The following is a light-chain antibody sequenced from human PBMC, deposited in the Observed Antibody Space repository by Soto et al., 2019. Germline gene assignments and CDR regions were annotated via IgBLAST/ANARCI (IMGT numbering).Light chain of an antibody. J-gene: IGKJ1*01. CDR3: QQLNSYPWT. CDR2: AAS. V-gene: IGKV1-9*01. CDR1: QGIRSY. Sequence: DIQLTQSPSFLSASVGDRVTITCRASQGIRSYLAWYQQKPGKAPKLLIYAASTLQSGVPSRFSGSGSGTEFTLTISSLQPEDVATYYCQQLNSYPWTFGQGTKVEIK.